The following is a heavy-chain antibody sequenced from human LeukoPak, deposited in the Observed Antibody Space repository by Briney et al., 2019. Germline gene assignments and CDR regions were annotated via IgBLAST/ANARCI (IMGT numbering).Heavy chain of an antibody. Sequence: GGSLRLSCAASGFTLKIYPVHWVRQAPGKGLEWLSVISHDGSDKNNADSVKGRFIISRDNSKNTIYLQLNSLRPEDTAMYYCAREGVQTTVDAFDIWGLGTMVIVSS. CDR3: AREGVQTTVDAFDI. CDR2: ISHDGSDK. CDR1: GFTLKIYP. D-gene: IGHD4-17*01. J-gene: IGHJ3*02. V-gene: IGHV3-30*04.